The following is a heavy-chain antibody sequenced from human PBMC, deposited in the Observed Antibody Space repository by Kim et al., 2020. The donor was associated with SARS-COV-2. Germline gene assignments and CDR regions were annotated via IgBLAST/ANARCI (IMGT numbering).Heavy chain of an antibody. CDR3: ARDLGAIGSGWYVDY. J-gene: IGHJ4*02. D-gene: IGHD6-19*01. Sequence: ASVKVSCKASGYTFTSYGISWVRQAPGQGPEWMGWISAYNGNTNYAQKLQGRVTMTTDTSTSTAYMELRSLRSDDTAVYYCARDLGAIGSGWYVDYWGQGTLVTVSS. CDR2: ISAYNGNT. V-gene: IGHV1-18*04. CDR1: GYTFTSYG.